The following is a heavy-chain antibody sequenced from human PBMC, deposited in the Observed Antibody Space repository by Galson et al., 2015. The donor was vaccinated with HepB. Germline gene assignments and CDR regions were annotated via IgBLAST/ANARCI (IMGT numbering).Heavy chain of an antibody. D-gene: IGHD3-3*01. J-gene: IGHJ3*02. CDR2: ISYDGSNK. V-gene: IGHV3-30*18. Sequence: SLRLSCAASGFSFSSYGMRWVRQAPGKGLEWVAVISYDGSNKHHPDSVKGRFTISRDNSKNTLYLQMSSLRAEDTAVYYCAKVRARRFTIFGVDDGVDMWGQGTRVTVSS. CDR3: AKVRARRFTIFGVDDGVDM. CDR1: GFSFSSYG.